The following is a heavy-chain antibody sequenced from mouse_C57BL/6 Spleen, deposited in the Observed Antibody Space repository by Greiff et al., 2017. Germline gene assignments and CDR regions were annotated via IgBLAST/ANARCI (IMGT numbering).Heavy chain of an antibody. CDR3: ARQNYGSEGNYAMDY. V-gene: IGHV5-6*01. D-gene: IGHD1-1*01. J-gene: IGHJ4*01. Sequence: EVQVVESGGDLVKPGGSLKLSCAASGFTFSSYGMSWVRQTPDKRLEWVATISSGGSHTYYPDSVKGRFTISRDNAKNTLYLQMSSLKSEDTAMYYCARQNYGSEGNYAMDYWGQGTSVTVSS. CDR1: GFTFSSYG. CDR2: ISSGGSHT.